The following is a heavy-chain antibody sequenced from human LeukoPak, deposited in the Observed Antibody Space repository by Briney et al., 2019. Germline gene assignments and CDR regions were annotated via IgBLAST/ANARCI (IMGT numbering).Heavy chain of an antibody. D-gene: IGHD6-19*01. Sequence: PGRSLRPSCAASGFTFDNYAMHWVRQAPGKGLEWVSGISWNGGSTGYADSVKGRFTISRDNAKNSLYLQMNSLRAEDTALYYCAKGLRSNRAVAGTDYWGQGTLVTVSS. CDR3: AKGLRSNRAVAGTDY. V-gene: IGHV3-9*01. CDR1: GFTFDNYA. CDR2: ISWNGGST. J-gene: IGHJ4*02.